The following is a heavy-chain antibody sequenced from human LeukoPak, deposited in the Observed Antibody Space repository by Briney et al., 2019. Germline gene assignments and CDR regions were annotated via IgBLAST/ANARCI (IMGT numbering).Heavy chain of an antibody. CDR1: GFALSDYS. D-gene: IGHD3-16*01. CDR3: ASGGATVWGY. V-gene: IGHV3-21*01. Sequence: GGSLRLSCAASGFALSDYSMNWVRQASGKGLEWIAAITSDSHYIYYADSMRGRFTISRDNAENSVYLQMNGLRADDTAVYYCASGGATVWGYWGQGALVIVSS. J-gene: IGHJ4*02. CDR2: ITSDSHYI.